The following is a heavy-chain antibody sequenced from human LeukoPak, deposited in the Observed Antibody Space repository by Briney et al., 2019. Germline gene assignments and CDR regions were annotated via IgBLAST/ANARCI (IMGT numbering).Heavy chain of an antibody. D-gene: IGHD3-10*01. CDR2: IYYSGST. CDR1: GGSISSYY. Sequence: PSETLSLTCTVSGGSISSYYWSWIRQPPGKGLEWIGYIYYSGSTNYNPSLKSRVTISVDTSKNQFSLKLSSVTAADTAVYYCARVEDYYGSGSYYNAWGQGTLVTVSS. CDR3: ARVEDYYGSGSYYNA. V-gene: IGHV4-59*01. J-gene: IGHJ5*02.